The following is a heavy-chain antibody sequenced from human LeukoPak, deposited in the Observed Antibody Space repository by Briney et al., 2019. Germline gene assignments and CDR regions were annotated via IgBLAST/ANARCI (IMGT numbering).Heavy chain of an antibody. CDR3: AELGITMIGGV. J-gene: IGHJ6*04. CDR2: ISSGNSNI. Sequence: PGGSLRLSCAASGFTFSSYEMNWVRQAPGKGLEWVSYISSGNSNIYYADSVKGRFTISRDNAKNSLYLQMNSLRAEDTAVYYCAELGITMIGGVWGKGTTVTISS. CDR1: GFTFSSYE. D-gene: IGHD3-10*02. V-gene: IGHV3-48*03.